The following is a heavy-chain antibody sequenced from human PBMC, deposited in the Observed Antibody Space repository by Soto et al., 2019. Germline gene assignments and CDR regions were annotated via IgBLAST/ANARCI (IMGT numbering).Heavy chain of an antibody. CDR2: INPNSGGT. J-gene: IGHJ6*02. D-gene: IGHD1-1*01. CDR1: GYTFTGYY. CDR3: ARGGFERPQDHYYYYYGMDV. V-gene: IGHV1-2*04. Sequence: RASVKVSCKASGYTFTGYYMHWVRQAPGQGLEWMGWINPNSGGTNYAQKFQGWVTMTRDTSISTAYMELSRLRSDDTAVYYCARGGFERPQDHYYYYYGMDVWGQGTTVTVSS.